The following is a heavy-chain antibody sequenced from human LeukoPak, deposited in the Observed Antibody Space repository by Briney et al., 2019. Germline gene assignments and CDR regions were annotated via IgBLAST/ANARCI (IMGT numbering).Heavy chain of an antibody. J-gene: IGHJ3*02. V-gene: IGHV3-30*04. CDR2: ISYDGSNK. D-gene: IGHD2-2*01. CDR1: VFTFSIYA. CDR3: ARSDLGYCSSTSCLYAFDI. Sequence: GRSLRLSCAASVFTFSIYAMHWVRQAPGKGREGVAVISYDGSNKYYADSVKGRFTISRDNSKNTLYLQMNSLRAEDTAVYDCARSDLGYCSSTSCLYAFDIWGQGTMVTVSS.